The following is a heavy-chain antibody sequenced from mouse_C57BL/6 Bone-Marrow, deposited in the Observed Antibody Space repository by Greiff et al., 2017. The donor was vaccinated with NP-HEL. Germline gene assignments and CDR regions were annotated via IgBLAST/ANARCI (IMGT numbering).Heavy chain of an antibody. CDR1: GYAFTNYL. J-gene: IGHJ4*01. V-gene: IGHV1-54*01. CDR3: AIYYYGSSYAMDY. CDR2: INPGSGGT. D-gene: IGHD1-1*01. Sequence: VQLQQSGAELVRPGTSVKVSCKASGYAFTNYLIEWVKQRPGQGLEWIGVINPGSGGTNYNEKFKGKATLTADKSSSTAYMQLSSLTSEGSAVYFCAIYYYGSSYAMDYWGQGTSVTVSS.